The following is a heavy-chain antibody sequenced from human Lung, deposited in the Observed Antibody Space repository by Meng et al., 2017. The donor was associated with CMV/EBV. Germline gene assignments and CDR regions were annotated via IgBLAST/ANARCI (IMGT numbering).Heavy chain of an antibody. CDR3: ARVEVGITSGDY. CDR1: GYTFTNVG. CDR2: ITAYNGNT. D-gene: IGHD1-26*01. J-gene: IGHJ4*02. Sequence: QLVPSGGGDKKPRALSKVSCKASGYTFTNVGITWVRPAPGQGLEWMEWITAYNGNTNYAQTLQGSLTMTTDTSTSTAYMELRSLGSADTSLYYCARVEVGITSGDYGGQGTLVTVSS. V-gene: IGHV1-18*01.